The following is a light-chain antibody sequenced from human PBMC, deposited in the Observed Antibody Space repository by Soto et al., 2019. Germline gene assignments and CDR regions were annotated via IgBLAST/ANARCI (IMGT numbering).Light chain of an antibody. CDR3: ASYTVASTMV. Sequence: QALLTQPASVSGPLGQAITISCTGTRSDIGSRNSVSWYQHHPGKAPKLMIYNVNIRPSGVSHRFSGSKSGNAASLTISGLQAEDEADYSCASYTVASTMVFGGGTQLTVL. CDR2: NVN. V-gene: IGLV2-14*03. J-gene: IGLJ2*01. CDR1: RSDIGSRNS.